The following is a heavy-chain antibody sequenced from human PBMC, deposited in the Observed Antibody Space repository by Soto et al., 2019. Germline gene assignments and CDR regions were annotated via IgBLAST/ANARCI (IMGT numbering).Heavy chain of an antibody. J-gene: IGHJ4*02. Sequence: PSETLSLTCTASGGSISSSSYYWGWIRKPPGKGLEWIGSINHSGSTNYNPSLKSRVTISVDTSKNQFSLKLSSVTAADTAVYYCARGFGVEIAAAGTNFDYWGQGTLVTVSS. CDR2: INHSGST. D-gene: IGHD6-13*01. CDR1: GGSISSSSYY. CDR3: ARGFGVEIAAAGTNFDY. V-gene: IGHV4-39*07.